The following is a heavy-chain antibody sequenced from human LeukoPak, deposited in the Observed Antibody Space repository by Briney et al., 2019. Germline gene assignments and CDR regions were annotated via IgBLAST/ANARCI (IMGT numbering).Heavy chain of an antibody. D-gene: IGHD3-9*01. J-gene: IGHJ6*02. V-gene: IGHV3-43*02. CDR3: AKDSLKHDMNCMDV. Sequence: PGGSLRLSCAASGFTFDDYGMHWVRQAPGKGLEWVCLISGDGGSTYYADSVKGRFTISRDKRKKSLYLQMNSLRTEDTALYYCAKDSLKHDMNCMDVWGQGTTVTVSS. CDR2: ISGDGGST. CDR1: GFTFDDYG.